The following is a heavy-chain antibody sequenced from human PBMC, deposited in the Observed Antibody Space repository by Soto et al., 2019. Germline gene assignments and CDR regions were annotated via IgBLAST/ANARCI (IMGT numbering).Heavy chain of an antibody. CDR2: IYYSGST. Sequence: QLQLQESGPGLVKPSETLSLACTVSGGSISSSSYYWGWIRQPPGKGLEWIGSIYYSGSTYYNPSLKSRVTTSVDTSNNQFSLKLSSVTAADTAVYYCASSSNYYGSGSPRYFFDYWGQGTLVTVSS. CDR1: GGSISSSSYY. D-gene: IGHD3-10*01. J-gene: IGHJ4*02. V-gene: IGHV4-39*01. CDR3: ASSSNYYGSGSPRYFFDY.